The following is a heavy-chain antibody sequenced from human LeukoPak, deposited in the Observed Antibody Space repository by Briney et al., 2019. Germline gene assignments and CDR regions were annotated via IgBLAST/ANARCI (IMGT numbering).Heavy chain of an antibody. CDR1: GYTFTSYG. Sequence: GSVKVSCKASGYTFTSYGISWVRQAPGQGLEWMGWISAYNGSTNYAQKLQGRVTMTTDTSTSTVYMELSSLRSEDTAVYYCARDHSGYSGYVLHYNWFDPWGQGTLVTVSS. CDR2: ISAYNGST. V-gene: IGHV1-18*01. CDR3: ARDHSGYSGYVLHYNWFDP. J-gene: IGHJ5*02. D-gene: IGHD5-12*01.